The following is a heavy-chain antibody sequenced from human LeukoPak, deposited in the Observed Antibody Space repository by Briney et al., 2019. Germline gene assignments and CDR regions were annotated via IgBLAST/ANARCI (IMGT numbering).Heavy chain of an antibody. V-gene: IGHV4-39*01. CDR2: FYYNGSP. J-gene: IGHJ4*02. CDR3: ARRGKRTAWSFDY. CDR1: GGSITSTDFW. D-gene: IGHD4-23*01. Sequence: SETLSLTCSVSGGSITSTDFWWGWIRQPPGKGLEWITNFYYNGSPYNNPSLEGRVTISVDASKNQFSLKLSSVTAADTAIYYCARRGKRTAWSFDYWGQGTLVTVSS.